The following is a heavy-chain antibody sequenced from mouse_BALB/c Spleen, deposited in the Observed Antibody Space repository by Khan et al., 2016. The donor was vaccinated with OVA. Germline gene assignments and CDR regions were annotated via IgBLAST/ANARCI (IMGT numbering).Heavy chain of an antibody. CDR1: GFTFSSYS. V-gene: IGHV5-6*01. CDR3: ESHLTGSFAY. D-gene: IGHD4-1*01. Sequence: EVELVESGGDLVKPGGSLKLSCAASGFTFSSYSMSWFRQIPDKRLEWVATMNSGGDYTYYPDSVKGRFTISRDNSKNTLYLQMSSLKSEDTAMYYCESHLTGSFAYWGQGTLVTVSA. J-gene: IGHJ3*01. CDR2: MNSGGDYT.